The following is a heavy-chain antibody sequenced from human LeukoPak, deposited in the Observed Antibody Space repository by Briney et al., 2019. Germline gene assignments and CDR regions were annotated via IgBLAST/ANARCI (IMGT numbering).Heavy chain of an antibody. J-gene: IGHJ4*02. V-gene: IGHV3-21*01. CDR3: ARDSTFAVATFDY. Sequence: PGGSLRLSCAASGFTFSSYSMNWVRQAPGKGLEWVSSISSSGSYIYYADSVKGRFTISRDNAKNSLYLQMNSLRAEDTAVYYCARDSTFAVATFDYWGQGTLVTASS. CDR2: ISSSGSYI. CDR1: GFTFSSYS. D-gene: IGHD2/OR15-2a*01.